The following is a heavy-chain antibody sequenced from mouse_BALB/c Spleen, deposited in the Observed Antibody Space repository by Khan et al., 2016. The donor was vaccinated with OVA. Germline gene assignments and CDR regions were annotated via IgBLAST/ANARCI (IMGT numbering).Heavy chain of an antibody. V-gene: IGHV2-9*02. D-gene: IGHD1-3*01. J-gene: IGHJ2*01. CDR2: IWAGGST. Sequence: QVQLKQSGPGLVAPSQSLYITCTVSGFSLTSYGVHWVRQPPGKGLEWLGVIWAGGSTNYNSALMSRLSISKDNSKSKVFLKMNSLRTDDTAMYYCARFGDIWGQGTTLTVSS. CDR1: GFSLTSYG. CDR3: ARFGDI.